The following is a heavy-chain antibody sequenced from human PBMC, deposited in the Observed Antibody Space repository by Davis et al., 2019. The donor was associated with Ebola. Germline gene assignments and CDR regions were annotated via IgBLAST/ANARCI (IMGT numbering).Heavy chain of an antibody. Sequence: AASVKVSCKASGYTFTSYGISWVRQAPGQGLEWMGWISAYNGNTNYAQKLQGRVTMTTDTSTSTAYMELRSLRSDDTAVYYCARVPIAARRGYYYYYYGMDVWGQGTTVTVSS. CDR1: GYTFTSYG. CDR3: ARVPIAARRGYYYYYYGMDV. J-gene: IGHJ6*02. D-gene: IGHD6-13*01. CDR2: ISAYNGNT. V-gene: IGHV1-18*01.